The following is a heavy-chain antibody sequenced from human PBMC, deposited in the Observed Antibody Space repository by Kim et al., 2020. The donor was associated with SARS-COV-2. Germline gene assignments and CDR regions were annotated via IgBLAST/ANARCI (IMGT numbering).Heavy chain of an antibody. V-gene: IGHV4-59*01. J-gene: IGHJ4*02. Sequence: PSPKSRVTISVDTSKNQFSLKLSSVTAADTAVYYCARESVQLERRDFDYWGQGTLVTVSS. CDR3: ARESVQLERRDFDY. D-gene: IGHD1-1*01.